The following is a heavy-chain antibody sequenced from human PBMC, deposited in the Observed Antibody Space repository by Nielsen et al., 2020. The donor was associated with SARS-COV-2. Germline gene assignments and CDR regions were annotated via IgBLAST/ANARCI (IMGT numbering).Heavy chain of an antibody. CDR1: GDTFSTYT. D-gene: IGHD6-19*01. Sequence: ASVKVSCKASGDTFSTYTISWVRQAPGQGLEWMGRINSNTGDPTHAQGFTGRFVFSLDTSVSTAYLQISSLKADDTAVYYCARNVGGTYYYYGMDVWGQGTTVTVSS. CDR3: ARNVGGTYYYYGMDV. CDR2: INSNTGDP. J-gene: IGHJ6*02. V-gene: IGHV7-4-1*02.